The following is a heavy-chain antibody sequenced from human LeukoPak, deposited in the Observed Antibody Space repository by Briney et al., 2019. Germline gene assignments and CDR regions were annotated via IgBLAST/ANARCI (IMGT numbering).Heavy chain of an antibody. CDR3: AKDVFSTYHGSGRDGPDI. CDR1: GFTFSSYA. J-gene: IGHJ3*02. D-gene: IGHD3-10*01. Sequence: GGSLRLSCAASGFTFSSYAMSWVRQAPGKGLEWVSAISGSGGSTYYADSVKGRFTISRDNSKNTLYLQMNSLRAEDTAVYYCAKDVFSTYHGSGRDGPDIWGQGTMVAVSS. V-gene: IGHV3-23*01. CDR2: ISGSGGST.